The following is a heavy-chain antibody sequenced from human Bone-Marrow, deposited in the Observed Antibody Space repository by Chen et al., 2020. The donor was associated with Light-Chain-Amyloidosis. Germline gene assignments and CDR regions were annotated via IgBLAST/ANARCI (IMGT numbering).Heavy chain of an antibody. CDR2: IWYDGNTQ. J-gene: IGHJ4*02. CDR1: GFTVSNYG. CDR3: ARSMVTAPCDY. D-gene: IGHD2-21*02. Sequence: QVQVVETGGGVGQPGRSLRLSGAATGFTVSNYGMHWVRQAPGKGLEWVAVIWYDGNTQRYADSVRGRFTISRDKSKNTVYLQMDSLRAEDTAMYYCARSMVTAPCDYWGQGTLVTVSS. V-gene: IGHV3-33*01.